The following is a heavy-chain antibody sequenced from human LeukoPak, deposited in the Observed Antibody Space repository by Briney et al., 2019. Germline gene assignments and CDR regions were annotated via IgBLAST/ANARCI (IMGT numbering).Heavy chain of an antibody. D-gene: IGHD3-22*01. V-gene: IGHV4-30-4*08. Sequence: SQALSLTCTVSGGSISSGDYYWSWIRQPPGKGLEWIGYIYYSGSTYYNPSLKSRVTISVDTSKNQFSLKLSSVTAADTAVYYCARARYYYDSSGFDYWGQGTLVTVSS. CDR3: ARARYYYDSSGFDY. J-gene: IGHJ4*02. CDR2: IYYSGST. CDR1: GGSISSGDYY.